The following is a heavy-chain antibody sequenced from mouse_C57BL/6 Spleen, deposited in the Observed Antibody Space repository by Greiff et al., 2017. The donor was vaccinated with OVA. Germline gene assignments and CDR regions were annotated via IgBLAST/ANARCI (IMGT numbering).Heavy chain of an antibody. J-gene: IGHJ3*01. CDR3: ASDSSGYGFAY. CDR2: INPNNGGT. D-gene: IGHD3-2*02. V-gene: IGHV1-26*01. CDR1: GYTFTDYY. Sequence: VQLQQSGPELVKPGASVKISCKASGYTFTDYYMNWVKQSHGKSLEWIGDINPNNGGTSYNQKFKGKATLTVDKSSSTAYMELRSLTSEDSAVDYCASDSSGYGFAYWGQGTLVTVSA.